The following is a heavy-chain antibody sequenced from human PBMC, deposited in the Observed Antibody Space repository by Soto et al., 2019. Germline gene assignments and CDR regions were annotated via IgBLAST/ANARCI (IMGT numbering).Heavy chain of an antibody. V-gene: IGHV1-69*13. CDR1: GGTFSSYG. CDR2: IIPVFGIE. J-gene: IGHJ6*02. CDR3: ARGREVWWNAGPLGLHDLDV. Sequence: SVKVSCKASGGTFSSYGVSWVRQAPGQGLEWMGRIIPVFGIEHYAQKSQGRVTVTADESTSTAYMELSGLTSEDTAVYYCARGREVWWNAGPLGLHDLDVWGQGTTVTVSS. D-gene: IGHD3-16*01.